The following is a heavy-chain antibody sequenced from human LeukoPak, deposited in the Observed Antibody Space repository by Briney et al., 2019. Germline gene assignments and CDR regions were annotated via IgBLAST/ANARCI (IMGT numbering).Heavy chain of an antibody. D-gene: IGHD1-26*01. J-gene: IGHJ3*02. CDR1: GLTFSAYN. CDR2: ISNDGNNK. Sequence: GGSLRLSCEASGLTFSAYNLHWVRQAPGKGLEWVAVISNDGNNKYDADSVKGRFTVSRDNSKNTLYLQMNTLRAEDTAVYYCARGLVGVSGAFDIWGQGTLVTVSS. CDR3: ARGLVGVSGAFDI. V-gene: IGHV3-30*04.